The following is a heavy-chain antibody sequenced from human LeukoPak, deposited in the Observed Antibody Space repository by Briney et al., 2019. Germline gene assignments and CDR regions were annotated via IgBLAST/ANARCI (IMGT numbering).Heavy chain of an antibody. D-gene: IGHD3-10*01. CDR2: IWYDGSNK. V-gene: IGHV3-33*01. CDR3: ARGGWFGELLSQPFDY. CDR1: GFTFSSYG. Sequence: GGSLRLSCAASGFTFSSYGMHWVSQAPGKGLEWVAVIWYDGSNKYYADSVKGRFTISRDNSKNTLYLQMNSLRAEDTAVYYCARGGWFGELLSQPFDYWGQGTLVTVSS. J-gene: IGHJ4*02.